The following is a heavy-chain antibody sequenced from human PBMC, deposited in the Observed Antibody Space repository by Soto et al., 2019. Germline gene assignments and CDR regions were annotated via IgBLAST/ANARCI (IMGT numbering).Heavy chain of an antibody. J-gene: IGHJ4*02. D-gene: IGHD3-22*01. CDR1: VYTFTTYV. CDR2: INAGNGNT. V-gene: IGHV1-3*01. Sequence: APVKGSCPAFVYTFTTYVIPWGGPAPPQRLEWMGWINAGNGNTKYSQKFQGRVTITRDTSASTAYMELSSLRSEDTAVYYCARNYRTLVVIRLGSLGYWGQGTLVTVSS. CDR3: ARNYRTLVVIRLGSLGY.